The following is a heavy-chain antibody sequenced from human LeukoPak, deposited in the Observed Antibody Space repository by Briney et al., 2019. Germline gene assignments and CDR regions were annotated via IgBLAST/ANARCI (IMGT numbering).Heavy chain of an antibody. CDR1: GGSISSGY. CDR2: IYYSGST. V-gene: IGHV4-59*01. CDR3: ARDGVNYYDISGYDI. Sequence: SETLSLTCTVSGGSISSGYWSWIRQPPGKGLEWIGYIYYSGSTNYNPSLKSRVTISVDTSKNQFSLKLSSVTAADTAVYYCARDGVNYYDISGYDIWGRGTLVTVSS. J-gene: IGHJ4*02. D-gene: IGHD3-22*01.